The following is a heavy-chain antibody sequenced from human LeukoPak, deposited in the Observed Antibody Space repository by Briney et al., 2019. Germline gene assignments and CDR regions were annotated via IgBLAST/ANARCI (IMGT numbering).Heavy chain of an antibody. J-gene: IGHJ4*02. Sequence: SVPVSCTASGYTCNIYPMHLVLQAPGQQPAWMAWINTNTGNPTYAQGFTGRFVFSLDTSVSTAYLQISSLKAEDTAVYYCATSLAAAGFSFDYWGQGTLVTVSS. CDR1: GYTCNIYP. D-gene: IGHD6-13*01. CDR2: INTNTGNP. V-gene: IGHV7-4-1*02. CDR3: ATSLAAAGFSFDY.